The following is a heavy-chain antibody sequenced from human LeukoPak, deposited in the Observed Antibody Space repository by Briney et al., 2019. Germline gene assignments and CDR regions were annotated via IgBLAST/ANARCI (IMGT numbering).Heavy chain of an antibody. CDR3: ARGGSSSISVDY. Sequence: GGSLRLSCAASGFTFSSYGMHWVRQAPGKGLEWVAVIWYDGSNKYYADSVKGRFTISRDNSENTLYLQMNSLRAEDTAVYYCARGGSSSISVDYWGQGTLVTVSS. V-gene: IGHV3-33*01. CDR1: GFTFSSYG. D-gene: IGHD6-6*01. J-gene: IGHJ4*02. CDR2: IWYDGSNK.